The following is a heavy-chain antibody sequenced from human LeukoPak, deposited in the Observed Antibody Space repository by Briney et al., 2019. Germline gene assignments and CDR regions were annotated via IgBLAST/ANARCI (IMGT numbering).Heavy chain of an antibody. Sequence: PGGSLRLSXAASGFTFSSYGMHWVRQAPGKGLEWVAFIRYDGSNKYYADSVKGRFTISRDNSKNTLYLQMNSLRAEDTAVYYCAKDQIVVPAAIDYWGQGTLVTVSS. CDR1: GFTFSSYG. D-gene: IGHD2-2*02. J-gene: IGHJ4*02. CDR2: IRYDGSNK. V-gene: IGHV3-30*02. CDR3: AKDQIVVPAAIDY.